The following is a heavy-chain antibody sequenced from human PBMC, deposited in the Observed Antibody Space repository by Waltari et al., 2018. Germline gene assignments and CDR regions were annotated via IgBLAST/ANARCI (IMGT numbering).Heavy chain of an antibody. CDR3: ARGRDEYNPQPFDY. V-gene: IGHV3-11*06. J-gene: IGHJ4*02. Sequence: QVQLVESGGGMVEPGGSLRLSCEGSGFSFNAHYRSWVRQAPGKGLEWVSFMSPSRTYTNSADSVKGRFTISRDNARNSLFLQMNSLRPEDTAVYYCARGRDEYNPQPFDYWGQGTLVTVSS. D-gene: IGHD1-1*01. CDR1: GFSFNAHY. CDR2: MSPSRTYT.